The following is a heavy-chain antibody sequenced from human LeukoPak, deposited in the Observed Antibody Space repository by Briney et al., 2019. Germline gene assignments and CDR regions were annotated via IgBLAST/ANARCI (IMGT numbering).Heavy chain of an antibody. V-gene: IGHV3-74*01. CDR2: INSDGSST. CDR3: ASLNNDYGDYSAYYYYMDV. CDR1: GFTFSSYA. D-gene: IGHD4-17*01. J-gene: IGHJ6*03. Sequence: GGSLRLSCAASGFTFSSYAMSWVRQAPGKGLVWVSRINSDGSSTSYADSVKGRFTISRDNAKNTLYLQMNSLRAEDTAVYYCASLNNDYGDYSAYYYYMDVWGKGTTVTVSS.